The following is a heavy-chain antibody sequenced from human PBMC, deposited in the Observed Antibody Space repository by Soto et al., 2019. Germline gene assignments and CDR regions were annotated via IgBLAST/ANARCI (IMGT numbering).Heavy chain of an antibody. Sequence: EVQLVESGGGVVQPGGSLRLSCAASGFSFNTWMHWVRQAPGKGLVWLSRINSAGSSTTYADSVEGRFFVSRDNAKNTLYLQINSLPADDTAVYYCTRGARGYGNFDYWGQGVLLTVSS. CDR2: INSAGSST. CDR3: TRGARGYGNFDY. D-gene: IGHD5-12*01. CDR1: GFSFNTW. V-gene: IGHV3-74*01. J-gene: IGHJ4*02.